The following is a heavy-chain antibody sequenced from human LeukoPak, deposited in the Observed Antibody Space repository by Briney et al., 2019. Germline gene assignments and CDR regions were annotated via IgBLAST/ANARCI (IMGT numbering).Heavy chain of an antibody. CDR3: ARGRSGSYGEYFQH. Sequence: GASVKVSCKASGYTFTSYDINWVRQATGQGLEWMGWVNPNSGNTGYAQKFQGRVTMTRNTSISTAYMELSSLRSEDTAVYYCARGRSGSYGEYFQHWGQGTLVTVSS. J-gene: IGHJ1*01. CDR2: VNPNSGNT. CDR1: GYTFTSYD. D-gene: IGHD1-26*01. V-gene: IGHV1-8*01.